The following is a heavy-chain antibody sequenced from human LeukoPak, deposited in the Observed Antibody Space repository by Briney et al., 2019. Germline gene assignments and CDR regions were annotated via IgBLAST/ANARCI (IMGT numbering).Heavy chain of an antibody. Sequence: PGRSLRLSCAASGFTFTNYSVHWVRQAPGKGLEWVALISDDGSNKYYADSVKGRFTISRDNSKNTLYLQMNSLRAEDTAVYYCARDYCSSTSCYRYGMDVWGQGTTVTVSS. CDR3: ARDYCSSTSCYRYGMDV. D-gene: IGHD2-2*01. J-gene: IGHJ6*02. CDR2: ISDDGSNK. V-gene: IGHV3-30*04. CDR1: GFTFTNYS.